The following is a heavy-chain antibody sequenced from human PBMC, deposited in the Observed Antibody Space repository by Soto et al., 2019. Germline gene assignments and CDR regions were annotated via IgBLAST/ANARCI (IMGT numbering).Heavy chain of an antibody. CDR1: GGSFSGYY. CDR2: INHSGST. CDR3: ARLGGYYQAFDQ. V-gene: IGHV4-34*01. J-gene: IGHJ4*02. Sequence: SETLSLTCAVYGGSFSGYYWSWIRQPPGKGLEWIGEINHSGSTNYNPSLKSRVTISLDTSKNQFSLILNSVTAADTAVYYCARLGGYYQAFDQWGQGSLVTVSS. D-gene: IGHD3-22*01.